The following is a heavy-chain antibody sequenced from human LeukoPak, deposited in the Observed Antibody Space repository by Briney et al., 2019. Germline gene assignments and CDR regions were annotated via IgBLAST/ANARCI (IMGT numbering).Heavy chain of an antibody. CDR1: GYRLTTYW. J-gene: IGHJ3*02. CDR3: ATSYYDSSEDAFDI. Sequence: GESLKISCKVSGYRLTTYWIAWVRQMSGKGLEWMGIIYTGDSDTRHSPSFQGQVIISADKSTSTAYLQWTSLKASDTAMYYCATSYYDSSEDAFDIWGQGTMVTVSS. CDR2: IYTGDSDT. D-gene: IGHD3-22*01. V-gene: IGHV5-51*01.